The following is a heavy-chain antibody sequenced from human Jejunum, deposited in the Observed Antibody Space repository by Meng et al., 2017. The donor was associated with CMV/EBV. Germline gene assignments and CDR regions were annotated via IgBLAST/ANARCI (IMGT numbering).Heavy chain of an antibody. V-gene: IGHV3-11*01. D-gene: IGHD4-17*01. J-gene: IGHJ4*02. CDR3: ARANYGFDY. CDR1: GFTFGDYY. Sequence: LSRSCAASGFTFGDYYLTWIRQAPGKGLEWVSYITGSGSTIYYADSVKGRFTISRDNAKNSLYLQMNSLRAEDTAMYYCARANYGFDYWGQGTLVTVSS. CDR2: ITGSGSTI.